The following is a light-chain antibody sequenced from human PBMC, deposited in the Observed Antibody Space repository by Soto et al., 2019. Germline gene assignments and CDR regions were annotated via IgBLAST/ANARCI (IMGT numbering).Light chain of an antibody. CDR3: QQYYSIPFT. V-gene: IGKV4-1*01. Sequence: DIVMTQSTDSLAVSLGERATINCKSSQSVLNTSNNKRYLAWFQQKRGQPPKLLIYWTSTRESVVPDRFSGSGTGTDFTLTISSLQAEDAAVYYWQQYYSIPFTFGGGTHVEIK. CDR2: WTS. CDR1: QSVLNTSNNKRY. J-gene: IGKJ4*01.